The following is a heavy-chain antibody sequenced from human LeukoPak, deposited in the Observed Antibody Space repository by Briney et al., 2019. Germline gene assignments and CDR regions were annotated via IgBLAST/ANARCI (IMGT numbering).Heavy chain of an antibody. CDR1: GYSISSGYY. J-gene: IGHJ4*02. CDR2: IYHSGST. CDR3: ARDLSGWYDTRYFDY. V-gene: IGHV4-38-2*02. Sequence: KPSETLSLTCTVSGYSISSGYYWGWIRQPPGKGLEWIGSIYHSGSTYYNPSLKSRVTISVDTSKNQFSLKLSSVTAADTAVYYCARDLSGWYDTRYFDYWGQGTLVTVSS. D-gene: IGHD6-19*01.